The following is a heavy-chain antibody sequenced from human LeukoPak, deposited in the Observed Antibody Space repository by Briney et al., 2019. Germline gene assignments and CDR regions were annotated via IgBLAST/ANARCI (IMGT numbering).Heavy chain of an antibody. J-gene: IGHJ5*02. CDR2: IYYSGST. V-gene: IGHV4-39*07. Sequence: PSETLSLTCTVSGGSISSSSYYWGWIRQPPGKGLEWIGSIYYSGSTYYNPSLKSRVTISVDTSKNQFSLKLSSVTAADTAVYYCARAESSGWYLNWFDPWGQGTLVTVSS. CDR1: GGSISSSSYY. D-gene: IGHD6-19*01. CDR3: ARAESSGWYLNWFDP.